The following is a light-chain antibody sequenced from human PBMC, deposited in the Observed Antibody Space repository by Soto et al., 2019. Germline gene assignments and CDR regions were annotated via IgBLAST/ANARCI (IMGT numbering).Light chain of an antibody. V-gene: IGKV3-20*01. CDR2: GAS. Sequence: EIVLAQSPGTLSLSPGERATLSCRASQSVTNSFLAWYQQKPGQAPRLLIYGASRRATDIPDRFTGSGSGTDFTLTISRLEPEDFGVYYCQQYVSSPWAFGQGTKVEI. CDR1: QSVTNSF. J-gene: IGKJ1*01. CDR3: QQYVSSPWA.